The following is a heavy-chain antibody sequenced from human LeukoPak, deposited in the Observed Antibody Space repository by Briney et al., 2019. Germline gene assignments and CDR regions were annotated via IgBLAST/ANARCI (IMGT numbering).Heavy chain of an antibody. CDR1: GFTFSSYE. V-gene: IGHV3-48*03. Sequence: GGSLRLSCAASGFTFSSYEMNWVRQAPGKGLEWVSYISSSGSTIYYADSVKGRFTISRDNAKNSLYLQMNSLRAEDTAVYYCAREDYDILTGYRPHFDYWGQGTLDTVSS. D-gene: IGHD3-9*01. CDR3: AREDYDILTGYRPHFDY. J-gene: IGHJ4*02. CDR2: ISSSGSTI.